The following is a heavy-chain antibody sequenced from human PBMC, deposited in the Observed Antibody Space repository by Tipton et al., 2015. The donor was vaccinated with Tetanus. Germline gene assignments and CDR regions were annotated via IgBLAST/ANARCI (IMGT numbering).Heavy chain of an antibody. CDR1: GFTFSDHY. J-gene: IGHJ4*02. CDR3: ARDLDGYCSSTNCYRGYFDY. Sequence: LSLTCTASGFTFSDHYMAWIRQAPGRGLEWISYISGSGSSIFHADSVKGRFSISRDNAKNALYLQMNSLTAEDTAVYYCARDLDGYCSSTNCYRGYFDYWGRGTLVTVSS. CDR2: ISGSGSSI. D-gene: IGHD2-2*03. V-gene: IGHV3-11*01.